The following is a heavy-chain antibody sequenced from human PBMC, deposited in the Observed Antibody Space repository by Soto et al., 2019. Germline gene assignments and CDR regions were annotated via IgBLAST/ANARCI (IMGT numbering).Heavy chain of an antibody. Sequence: QITLKESGPTLVKPTQTLTLTCTFSGFSLSTDRVGVGWIRQPPGKALDWLAVIYWDESKTYSPSLKSRLTITKDTSKNQVVLTTTNMDPVDTATYYCAHAYGGRSLYWGQGTLVTVSS. CDR2: IYWDESK. J-gene: IGHJ4*02. CDR3: AHAYGGRSLY. D-gene: IGHD1-26*01. CDR1: GFSLSTDRVG. V-gene: IGHV2-5*02.